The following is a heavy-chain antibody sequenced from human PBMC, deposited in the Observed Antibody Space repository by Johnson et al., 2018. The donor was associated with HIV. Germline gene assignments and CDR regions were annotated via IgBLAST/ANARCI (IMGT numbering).Heavy chain of an antibody. J-gene: IGHJ3*02. Sequence: VQLVESGGGLKQPGGSLRLSCAASGFTFSSYDMHWVRQATGKGLEWVSTIGTAGDTYYPGSVKGRFTVSREDAENSLYLQMNSLRAGDTALYYCARAVCRGGRCYSHDAFDIWGQGTMVTVSS. CDR3: ARAVCRGGRCYSHDAFDI. D-gene: IGHD2-15*01. V-gene: IGHV3-13*01. CDR1: GFTFSSYD. CDR2: IGTAGDT.